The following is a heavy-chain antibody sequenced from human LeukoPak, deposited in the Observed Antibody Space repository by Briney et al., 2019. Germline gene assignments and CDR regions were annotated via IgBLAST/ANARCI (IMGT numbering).Heavy chain of an antibody. V-gene: IGHV3-30*18. CDR2: ISYDGSNK. CDR1: GFTFSSYG. CDR3: AKGYYDSSGSCDY. J-gene: IGHJ4*02. Sequence: PGGSLRLSCAASGFTFSSYGMPWVRQAPGKGLEWVAVISYDGSNKYYADSVKGRFTISRDNSKNTLYLQMNSLRAEDTAVYYCAKGYYDSSGSCDYWGQGTLVTVSS. D-gene: IGHD3-22*01.